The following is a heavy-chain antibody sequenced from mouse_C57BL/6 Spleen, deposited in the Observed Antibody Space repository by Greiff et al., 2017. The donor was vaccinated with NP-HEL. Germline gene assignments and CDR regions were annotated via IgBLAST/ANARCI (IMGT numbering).Heavy chain of an antibody. CDR2: INPSTGGT. V-gene: IGHV1-42*01. J-gene: IGHJ2*01. CDR3: ARDGNYYFDY. Sequence: EVQLQQSGPELVKPGASVKISCKASGYSFTGYYMNWVKQSPEKSLEWIGEINPSTGGTTYNQKFKAKATLTVDKSSSTAYMQLKSLTSEDSAVYYCARDGNYYFDYWGQGTTLTVSS. CDR1: GYSFTGYY. D-gene: IGHD2-1*01.